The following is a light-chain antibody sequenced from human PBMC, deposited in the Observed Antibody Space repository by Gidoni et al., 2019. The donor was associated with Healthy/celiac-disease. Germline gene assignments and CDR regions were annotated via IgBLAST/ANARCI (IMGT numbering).Light chain of an antibody. CDR2: GNS. CDR3: QSYDSSLRGYV. Sequence: QSVLTQPPSVSGAPGQRVTISCTGSSSNIAAGYDVHWYQQLPGTAPKLLIYGNSNRPSGVPDRFSGSKSGTSASLAITGLQAEDEADYYCQSYDSSLRGYVFGPGTKVTVL. J-gene: IGLJ1*01. V-gene: IGLV1-40*01. CDR1: SSNIAAGYD.